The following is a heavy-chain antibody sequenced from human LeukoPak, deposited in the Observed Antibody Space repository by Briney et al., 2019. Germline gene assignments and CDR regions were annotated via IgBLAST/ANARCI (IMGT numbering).Heavy chain of an antibody. CDR2: MKQDGSEK. Sequence: GGSLRLSCAASGFTFSSYWMSWVRQAPGKGLEWVANMKQDGSEKYYVDPVKGRFTISRDNAKNSLYLQMNSLRAEDTAVYYCAREGVEMATIGDFDFWGQGTLVTVSS. D-gene: IGHD5-24*01. CDR1: GFTFSSYW. V-gene: IGHV3-7*01. J-gene: IGHJ4*02. CDR3: AREGVEMATIGDFDF.